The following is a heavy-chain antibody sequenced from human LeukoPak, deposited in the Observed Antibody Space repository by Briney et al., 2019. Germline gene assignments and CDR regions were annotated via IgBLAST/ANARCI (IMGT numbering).Heavy chain of an antibody. Sequence: GASVKVSCKASGYTFNSYGISWVRQAPGQGLEWMGWISAYNGNTNFAQKFQGRVTMTKDTPTSTAYMELRGLRSDDTAVYYCARAGLLALDFWGQGPLVTVSS. V-gene: IGHV1-18*01. CDR3: ARAGLLALDF. D-gene: IGHD2-21*01. CDR2: ISAYNGNT. CDR1: GYTFNSYG. J-gene: IGHJ4*02.